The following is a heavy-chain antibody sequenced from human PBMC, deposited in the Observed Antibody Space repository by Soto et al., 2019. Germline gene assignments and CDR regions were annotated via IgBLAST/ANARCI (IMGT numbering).Heavy chain of an antibody. J-gene: IGHJ4*02. V-gene: IGHV4-31*03. D-gene: IGHD3-3*01. CDR1: GGSISSGGYY. CDR2: IYYSGST. CDR3: ARLNYDFWSGYPDY. Sequence: SETLSLTCTVSGGSISSGGYYWSWIRQHPGKGLEWIGYIYYSGSTYYNPSLKSRVTISVDTSKNQFSLKLSSVTAADTAVYYCARLNYDFWSGYPDYWGQGTLVTVSS.